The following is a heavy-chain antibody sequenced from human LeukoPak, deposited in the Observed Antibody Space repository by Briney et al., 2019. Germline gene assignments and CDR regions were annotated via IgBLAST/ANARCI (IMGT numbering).Heavy chain of an antibody. CDR3: ARTLDTSGWYSPFDC. Sequence: ASVKVSCKASGYTFTDYFMHWVRQAPGQGLEWRGWINPNGGGTDYAQRFQGRITLTRDTSISTAYMELSGLTSDDTAVYYCARTLDTSGWYSPFDCWGQGTLVTVSS. V-gene: IGHV1-2*02. J-gene: IGHJ4*02. CDR2: INPNGGGT. CDR1: GYTFTDYF. D-gene: IGHD6-19*01.